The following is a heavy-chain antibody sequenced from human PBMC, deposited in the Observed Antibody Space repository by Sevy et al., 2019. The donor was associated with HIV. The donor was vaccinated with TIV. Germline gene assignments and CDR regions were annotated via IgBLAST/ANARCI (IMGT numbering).Heavy chain of an antibody. Sequence: SETLSLTCTVSGGSISSYYWSWIRQPAGKGLEWIGRIYTSGSTNYNPSLKSRVTMSVDTSKNQFSLKLSSVTAADTAVYYCARGPGGIVVVPAAIHIGRRWFDPWGQGTLFTVSS. CDR3: ARGPGGIVVVPAAIHIGRRWFDP. J-gene: IGHJ5*02. D-gene: IGHD2-2*01. CDR2: IYTSGST. V-gene: IGHV4-4*07. CDR1: GGSISSYY.